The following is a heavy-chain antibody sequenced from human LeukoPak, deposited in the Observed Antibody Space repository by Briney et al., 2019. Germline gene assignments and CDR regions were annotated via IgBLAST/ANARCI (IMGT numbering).Heavy chain of an antibody. D-gene: IGHD3-22*01. CDR3: ARAAYYYDSSGYSPSHFDY. CDR1: GYTFTGYY. J-gene: IGHJ4*02. Sequence: ASVKVSCKASGYTFTGYYMHWVRQAPGQGLEWMGWINPNSGGTNYAQKFQGRVTMTRDTSISTAYMELSRLRSDDTAVYYCARAAYYYDSSGYSPSHFDYWGQGTLVTVSS. V-gene: IGHV1-2*02. CDR2: INPNSGGT.